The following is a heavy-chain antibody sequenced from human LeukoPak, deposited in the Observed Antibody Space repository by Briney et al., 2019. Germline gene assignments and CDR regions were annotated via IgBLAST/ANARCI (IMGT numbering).Heavy chain of an antibody. CDR3: ARSVLWFGESASPFDY. J-gene: IGHJ4*02. CDR2: IYYSGST. Sequence: SETLSLTCTVPGDSISSSNYYWGWIRQPPGKGLEWIGNIYYSGSTYYNPSLKSRVTISVDTSKNQFSLKLSSVTAADTAVYYCARSVLWFGESASPFDYWGQGTLVTVSS. V-gene: IGHV4-39*01. CDR1: GDSISSSNYY. D-gene: IGHD3-10*01.